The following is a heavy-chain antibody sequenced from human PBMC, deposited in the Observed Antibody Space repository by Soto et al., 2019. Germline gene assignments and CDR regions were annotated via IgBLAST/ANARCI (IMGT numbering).Heavy chain of an antibody. V-gene: IGHV3-48*01. CDR2: ISSSSSTI. J-gene: IGHJ6*03. CDR3: ARDTPPNYYYYYMDV. CDR1: GFTFSSYS. Sequence: PGGSLRLSCAASGFTFSSYSMNWVRQAPGKGLEWVSYISSSSSTIYYADSVKGRFTISRDNAKNSLYLQMNSLRAEDTAVYYCARDTPPNYYYYYMDVWGKGTTVTVSS.